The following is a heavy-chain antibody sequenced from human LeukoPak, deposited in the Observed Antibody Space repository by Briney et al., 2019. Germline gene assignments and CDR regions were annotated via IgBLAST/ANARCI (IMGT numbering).Heavy chain of an antibody. CDR3: ARGAPWDGSSYFDY. CDR2: INPNSGGT. J-gene: IGHJ4*02. V-gene: IGHV1-2*02. CDR1: GYTFTGYY. Sequence: ASVKVSCKASGYTFTGYYMHWVRQAPGQGLEWMGWINPNSGGTNYAQKFQGRVTMTRDTSISTAYMELSRLRSDDTAVYYCARGAPWDGSSYFDYWGQGTLVTVSS. D-gene: IGHD5-24*01.